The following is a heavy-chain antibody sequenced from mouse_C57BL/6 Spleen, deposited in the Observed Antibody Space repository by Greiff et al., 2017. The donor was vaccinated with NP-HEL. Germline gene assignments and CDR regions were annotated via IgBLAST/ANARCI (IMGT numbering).Heavy chain of an antibody. CDR1: GYTFTDYN. CDR2: INPNNGGT. D-gene: IGHD2-3*01. J-gene: IGHJ4*01. Sequence: VQLKQSGPELVKPGASVKMSCKASGYTFTDYNMHWVKQSHGKSLEWIGYINPNNGGTSYNQKFKGKATLTVNKSSSTAYMELRSLTSEDSAVYYCATGWGAMDYWGQGTSVTVSS. CDR3: ATGWGAMDY. V-gene: IGHV1-22*01.